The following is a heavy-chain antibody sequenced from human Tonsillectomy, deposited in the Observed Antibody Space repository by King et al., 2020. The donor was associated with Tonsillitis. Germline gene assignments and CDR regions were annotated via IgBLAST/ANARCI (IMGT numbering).Heavy chain of an antibody. CDR2: INTDGSST. V-gene: IGHV3-74*01. CDR1: GFTFSTYW. CDR3: ARTLSWDLLNL. Sequence: VQLVESGGGLVQPGGSLRLSCAASGFTFSTYWTHWVRQAPGKGLVWVSRINTDGSSTNYADSVKGRFTISRDNAKNTLYLQLNSLRADDTAVYYCARTLSWDLLNLWGQGTLVSVSS. J-gene: IGHJ5*02. D-gene: IGHD1-26*01.